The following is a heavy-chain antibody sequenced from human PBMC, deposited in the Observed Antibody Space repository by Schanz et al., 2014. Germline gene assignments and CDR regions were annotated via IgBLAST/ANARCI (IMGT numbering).Heavy chain of an antibody. CDR3: AKIERNED. CDR2: IKSDGSST. CDR1: GFTFSSYW. Sequence: EVHLVESGGGLVQPGGSLRLSCAASGFTFSSYWMHWVRQVPGKGLVWVSRIKSDGSSTSYADSVKGRFTISRDNSKNTLYLQMNSLRAEDTAVYFCAKIERNEDWGQGTLVTVSS. V-gene: IGHV3-74*01. D-gene: IGHD1-1*01. J-gene: IGHJ4*02.